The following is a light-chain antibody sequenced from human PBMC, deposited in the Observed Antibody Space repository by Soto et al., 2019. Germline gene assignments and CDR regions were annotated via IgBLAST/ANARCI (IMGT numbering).Light chain of an antibody. CDR3: EQYYSTHPT. V-gene: IGKV4-1*01. J-gene: IGKJ2*01. CDR2: WAS. Sequence: DIVMTQSPDSLAVSLGERATINCKSSQSVLYSSNNKNYLAWYQQKPGQPPKLLIYWASTRESGVPDRFSGSGSGTDFTLTISSLQAEDVAVYYCEQYYSTHPTCGRGTKLEIK. CDR1: QSVLYSSNNKNY.